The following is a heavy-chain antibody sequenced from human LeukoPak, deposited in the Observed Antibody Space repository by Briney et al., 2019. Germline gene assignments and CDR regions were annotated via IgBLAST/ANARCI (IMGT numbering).Heavy chain of an antibody. D-gene: IGHD6-6*01. CDR1: GFTFSSYE. CDR2: ISSSGGTI. Sequence: GGSLRLSCAASGFTFSSYEMNWVRQAPGKGLEWISYISSSGGTIYYADSVKGRFTISRDNAKNSLYLQMNSLRAEDTAVYYCARMRPELDYWGQRTLVTVSS. CDR3: ARMRPELDY. V-gene: IGHV3-48*03. J-gene: IGHJ4*02.